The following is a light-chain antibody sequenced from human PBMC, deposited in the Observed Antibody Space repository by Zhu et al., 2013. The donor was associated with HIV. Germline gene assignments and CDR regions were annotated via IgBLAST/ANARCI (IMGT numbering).Light chain of an antibody. CDR1: HDIKNY. V-gene: IGKV1-33*01. CDR2: DAS. CDR3: QQLKTYPRS. J-gene: IGKJ2*01. Sequence: DIQVTQSPSSLSASVGDRVTITCQATHDIKNYLNWYQQKPGKAPNLLIYDASNLQPGVPSRFSGSGFVTDFTFTISSLQPEDFATYYCQQLKTYPRSFGQGTKVEI.